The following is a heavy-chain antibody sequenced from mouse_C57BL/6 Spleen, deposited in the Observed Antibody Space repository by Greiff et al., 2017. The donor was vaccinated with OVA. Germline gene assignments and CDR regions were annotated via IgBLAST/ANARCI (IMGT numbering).Heavy chain of an antibody. CDR2: IDPSDSYT. CDR3: ARGGYDWFAY. D-gene: IGHD2-2*01. J-gene: IGHJ3*01. Sequence: QVQLQQPGAELVKPGASVKLSCKASGYTFTIYWMQWVKQRPGQGLEWIGEIDPSDSYTNYNQKFKGKATLTVDTSSSTAYMQLSSLTSEDSAVYYCARGGYDWFAYWGQGTLVTVSA. V-gene: IGHV1-50*01. CDR1: GYTFTIYW.